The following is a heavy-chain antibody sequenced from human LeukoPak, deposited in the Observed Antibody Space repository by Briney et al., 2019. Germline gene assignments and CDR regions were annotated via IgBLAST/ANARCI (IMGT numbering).Heavy chain of an antibody. J-gene: IGHJ5*02. Sequence: SETLSLTCAVYGGSFSGYYWSWIRQPPGKGLEWIGEINHSGSTNYNPSLKSRVTISVDTSKNQFSLKLSSVTAADTAVYYCARVKAGMHSSSWFNNWSDPWGQGTLVTVSS. CDR2: INHSGST. CDR1: GGSFSGYY. V-gene: IGHV4-34*01. CDR3: ARVKAGMHSSSWFNNWSDP. D-gene: IGHD6-13*01.